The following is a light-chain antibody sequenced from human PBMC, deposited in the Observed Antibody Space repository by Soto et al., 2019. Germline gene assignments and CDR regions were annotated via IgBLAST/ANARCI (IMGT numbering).Light chain of an antibody. Sequence: QSVLTQPASVSGSPGQSITISCTGTSRDIGTSNLVSWYQQYPGKAPKLMIYEVTKRPSGISYRFSGSKSGNTASLTISGLQPGDEADYYCYSFTVISTSLFFFGTGTKVTVL. CDR3: YSFTVISTSLFF. V-gene: IGLV2-23*02. CDR2: EVT. CDR1: SRDIGTSNL. J-gene: IGLJ1*01.